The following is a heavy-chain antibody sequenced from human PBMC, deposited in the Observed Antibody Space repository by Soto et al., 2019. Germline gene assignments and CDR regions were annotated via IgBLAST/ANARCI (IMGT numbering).Heavy chain of an antibody. J-gene: IGHJ4*02. CDR3: ARGFGSGYYRFRFDY. V-gene: IGHV4-61*01. Sequence: QVQLQESGPGLVKPSETLSLTCTVSGGSVSSGSYYWSWIRQPPGKGLEWIGYIYYSGSTNYNPSLKSRVTISVDTSKNQFSLKLSSVTAADTAVYYCARGFGSGYYRFRFDYWGQGTLVTVSS. D-gene: IGHD3-22*01. CDR1: GGSVSSGSYY. CDR2: IYYSGST.